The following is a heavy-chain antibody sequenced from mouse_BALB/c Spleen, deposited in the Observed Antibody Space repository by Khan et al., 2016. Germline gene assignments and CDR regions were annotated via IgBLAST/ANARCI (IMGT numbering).Heavy chain of an antibody. D-gene: IGHD1-1*01. J-gene: IGHJ2*01. V-gene: IGHV1-87*01. CDR3: ASYSGSCDDYFDY. CDR2: ISPGYGDT. CDR1: GYTFNSYW. Sequence: QVQLQQSGAELARPGASVKLSCKASGYTFNSYWMQWVKQRPGQGLEWTGAISPGYGDTRYTQKFTGKATLTADKSSSPAYMQLSSVASEDSAVYYDASYSGSCDDYFDYWVKGTTLTVSS.